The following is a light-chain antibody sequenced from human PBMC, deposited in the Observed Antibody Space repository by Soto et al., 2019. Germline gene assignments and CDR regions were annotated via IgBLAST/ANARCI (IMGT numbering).Light chain of an antibody. V-gene: IGKV1-39*01. CDR3: QQSYNIPLT. J-gene: IGKJ3*01. Sequence: DLQMTQSPSSLSASVGDTVTITCRASQTINSYLNWYQQKPGQAPKLLIYVASSLQSGVPSRFSGGGSGTDFTLTISSLEPEEVATYYCQQSYNIPLTFGPGTKVDFK. CDR1: QTINSY. CDR2: VAS.